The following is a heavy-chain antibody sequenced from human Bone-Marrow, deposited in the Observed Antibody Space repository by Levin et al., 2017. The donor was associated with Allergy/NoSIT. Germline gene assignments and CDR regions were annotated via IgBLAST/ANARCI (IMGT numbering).Heavy chain of an antibody. CDR1: GGSFSGYY. CDR2: INHSGST. Sequence: ESLKISCAVYGGSFSGYYWGWIRQPPGRGLEWIGEINHSGSTNYNPSLKSRVTMSVDTSKKQFSLELTSVTAADTAVYYCAREGDSVTHFDYWGQGTLVTVSS. D-gene: IGHD2-21*02. CDR3: AREGDSVTHFDY. J-gene: IGHJ4*02. V-gene: IGHV4-34*01.